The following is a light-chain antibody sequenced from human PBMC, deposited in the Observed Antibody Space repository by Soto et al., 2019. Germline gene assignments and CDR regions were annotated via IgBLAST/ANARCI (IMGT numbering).Light chain of an antibody. CDR2: GAS. J-gene: IGKJ4*01. V-gene: IGKV3-20*01. CDR1: QSVSSSY. Sequence: EIVLTQSPGTLSLSPGERATLSCRASQSVSSSYLAWYQQKPGQAPRLLIYGASSRATGIPDRFSGSGSGTDFTLTISRLEPVDFAVYYCQQYGSSPLTFGGGTKVEIK. CDR3: QQYGSSPLT.